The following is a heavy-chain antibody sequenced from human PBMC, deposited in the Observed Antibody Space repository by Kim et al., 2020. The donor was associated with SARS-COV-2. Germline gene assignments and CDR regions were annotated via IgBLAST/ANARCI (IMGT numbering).Heavy chain of an antibody. Sequence: GGSLRLSCAASGFTFSSYEMNWARQAPGKGLEWVSCISTSGSTIYYADSVKGRFTISRDNAKNTLYLQMNSLRAEYTAVYYCRRPDYWGQGTLVTVSS. CDR1: GFTFSSYE. J-gene: IGHJ4*02. CDR2: ISTSGSTI. CDR3: RRPDY. V-gene: IGHV3-48*03.